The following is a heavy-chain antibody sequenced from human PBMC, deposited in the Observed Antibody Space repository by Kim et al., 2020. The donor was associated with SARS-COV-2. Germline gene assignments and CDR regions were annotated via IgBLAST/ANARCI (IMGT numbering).Heavy chain of an antibody. V-gene: IGHV4-31*02. CDR2: GST. D-gene: IGHD6-13*01. J-gene: IGHJ4*02. Sequence: GSTAYNPSLKSRITISVDTSKNQFDLKLSAVTAADTAVYYCARWNAAEDYWGQGTLVTVSS. CDR3: ARWNAAEDY.